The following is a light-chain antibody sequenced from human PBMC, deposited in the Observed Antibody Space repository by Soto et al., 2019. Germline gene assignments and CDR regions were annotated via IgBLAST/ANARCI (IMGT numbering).Light chain of an antibody. CDR1: QSISSSK. CDR3: QQYGGSRT. J-gene: IGKJ1*01. V-gene: IGKV3-20*01. Sequence: EIVMTQSPATLSVSPGESATLSCRASQSISSSKLAWYQQKPGQAPSLLISGASTRATGVPDRFSGSGSGTDFTLTISRLEPEDFAVYYCQQYGGSRTFGQGTKVDIK. CDR2: GAS.